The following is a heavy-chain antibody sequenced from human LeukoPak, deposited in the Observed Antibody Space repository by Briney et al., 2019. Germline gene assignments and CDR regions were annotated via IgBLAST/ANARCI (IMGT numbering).Heavy chain of an antibody. V-gene: IGHV4-59*01. J-gene: IGHJ6*03. CDR2: IYYSGST. CDR1: GVSISSYY. CDR3: ARGAKFYDILTGRDYNYYYMDV. D-gene: IGHD3-9*01. Sequence: SETLSLTCTVSGVSISSYYWSWIRQPPRKGLEWIGYIYYSGSTNQNPSLKSRVTISVDTSKNQFSLKLSSVTAADTAVYYCARGAKFYDILTGRDYNYYYMDVWGKGTTVTISS.